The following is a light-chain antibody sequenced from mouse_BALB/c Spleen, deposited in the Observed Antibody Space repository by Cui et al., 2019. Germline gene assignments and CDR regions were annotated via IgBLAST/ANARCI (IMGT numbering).Light chain of an antibody. J-gene: IGKJ2*01. V-gene: IGKV4-55*01. CDR3: QQWSSYPPT. Sequence: IVLTQSPAIMSASPGEKVTITCSASSSVSYMYWYQQKPGSSPRLLIYDTSNLASGVPVRFSGSGSGTSYSLTISRMEAEDAATYYCQQWSSYPPTFGGGTKLEIK. CDR2: DTS. CDR1: SSVSY.